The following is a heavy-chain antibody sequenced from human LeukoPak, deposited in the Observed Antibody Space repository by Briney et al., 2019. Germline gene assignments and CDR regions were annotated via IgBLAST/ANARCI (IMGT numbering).Heavy chain of an antibody. CDR2: ISYDGSNK. D-gene: IGHD1-26*01. CDR3: AKSIVGATSFDY. Sequence: GGSLRLSCAASGFTFSSYGMHWVRQAPGTGLEWVAVISYDGSNKYYADSVKGRFTISRDNSKNTLYLQMNSLRAEDTAVYYCAKSIVGATSFDYWGQGTLVTVSS. CDR1: GFTFSSYG. J-gene: IGHJ4*02. V-gene: IGHV3-30*18.